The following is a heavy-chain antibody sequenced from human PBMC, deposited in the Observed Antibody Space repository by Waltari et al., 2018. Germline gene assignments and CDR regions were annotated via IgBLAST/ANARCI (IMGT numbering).Heavy chain of an antibody. CDR3: AKEANFRFGENDY. CDR2: ISGRGGTT. J-gene: IGHJ4*02. CDR1: GFIFSTYA. Sequence: DVQLLESGGGLVQPGGSLRLSCAASGFIFSTYAMSWVRQAPGKGLEWVSAISGRGGTTYYADSVKGRFTISRDSSKNTLYLQMNSLRADDTAVYYCAKEANFRFGENDYWGQGTLVIVSS. D-gene: IGHD3-10*01. V-gene: IGHV3-23*01.